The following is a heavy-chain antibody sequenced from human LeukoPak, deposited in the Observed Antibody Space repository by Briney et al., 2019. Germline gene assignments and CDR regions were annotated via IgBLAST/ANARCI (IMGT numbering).Heavy chain of an antibody. D-gene: IGHD3-10*01. CDR2: INPNSGGT. CDR1: GYTFTGYY. CDR3: ATPRAGSNPTIGY. Sequence: ASVRVSCKASGYTFTGYYMHWVRQVPGQGLEWMGWINPNSGGTNYAQKFQGRVTMTRDTSISTAYMELSRLRSDDTAVYYCATPRAGSNPTIGYWGQGTLVTVSS. V-gene: IGHV1-2*02. J-gene: IGHJ4*02.